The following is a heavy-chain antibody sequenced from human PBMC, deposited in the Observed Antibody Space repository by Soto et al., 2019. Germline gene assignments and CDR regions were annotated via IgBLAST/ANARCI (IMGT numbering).Heavy chain of an antibody. D-gene: IGHD4-17*01. V-gene: IGHV3-21*01. Sequence: PGRSLRLSCAASGFTLSSYRMNCVRQAPGKALEWVSSISSSSSYIYYADSVKGLLTISRENAKNSLYLQMNSLRAEDTAVYYCARDFPTPPTTVVTPLNYYYYGMDVWGQGTTVTVSS. CDR3: ARDFPTPPTTVVTPLNYYYYGMDV. CDR1: GFTLSSYR. CDR2: ISSSSSYI. J-gene: IGHJ6*02.